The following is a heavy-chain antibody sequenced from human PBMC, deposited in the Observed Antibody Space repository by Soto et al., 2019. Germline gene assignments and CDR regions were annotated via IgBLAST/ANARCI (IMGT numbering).Heavy chain of an antibody. V-gene: IGHV4-31*03. J-gene: IGHJ4*02. CDR1: GGSISSGGYY. CDR2: IYYSGST. CDR3: ERTTADSNYYYDSSGYYFNDY. Sequence: SETLSLTCTVSGGSISSGGYYWSWIRQHPGKGLEWIGYIYYSGSTYYNPSLKSRVTISVDTSKNQFSLKLSSVTAADTAVYYCERTTADSNYYYDSSGYYFNDYWVQGTLVTVSS. D-gene: IGHD3-22*01.